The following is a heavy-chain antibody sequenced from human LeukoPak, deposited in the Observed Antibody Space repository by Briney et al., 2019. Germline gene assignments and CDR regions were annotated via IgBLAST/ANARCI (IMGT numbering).Heavy chain of an antibody. CDR1: GFTFSSYG. J-gene: IGHJ6*03. CDR3: AKDYYDSSGYYYFSYYYYYMDV. Sequence: GGTLRLSCAASGFTFSSYGMSWVRQAPGKGLEWVSAISGSGGSTYYADSVKGRFTISRDNSKNTLYLQMNSLRAEDTAVYYCAKDYYDSSGYYYFSYYYYYMDVWGKGTTVTISS. D-gene: IGHD3-22*01. CDR2: ISGSGGST. V-gene: IGHV3-23*01.